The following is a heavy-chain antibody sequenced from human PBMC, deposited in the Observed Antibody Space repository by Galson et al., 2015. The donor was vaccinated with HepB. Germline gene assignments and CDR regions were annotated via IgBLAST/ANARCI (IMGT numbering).Heavy chain of an antibody. CDR2: IYYSGST. Sequence: SETLSLTCTVSGGSISSSSYYWSWIRQPPGKGLEWIGYIYYSGSTNYNPSLKSRVTISVDTSKNQFSLKLSSVTAADTAVYYCARDASIAVAGGTRFFRNDAFDIWGQGTMVTVSS. CDR1: GGSISSSSYY. CDR3: ARDASIAVAGGTRFFRNDAFDI. V-gene: IGHV4-61*01. J-gene: IGHJ3*02. D-gene: IGHD6-19*01.